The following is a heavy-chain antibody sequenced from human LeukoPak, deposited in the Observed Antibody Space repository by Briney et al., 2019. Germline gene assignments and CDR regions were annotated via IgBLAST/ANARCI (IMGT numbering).Heavy chain of an antibody. CDR2: ISSRSSYI. CDR3: ARDLAVAGTGYYYYYGMDV. D-gene: IGHD6-19*01. Sequence: GRSLRLSCAASRFTLSSYSMNWGRQAPGKGQECVSSISSRSSYIYYADSVKGRFTISRDNAKNSLYLQMNSLRAEDTAVYYCARDLAVAGTGYYYYYGMDVWGQGTTVTVSS. V-gene: IGHV3-21*01. J-gene: IGHJ6*02. CDR1: RFTLSSYS.